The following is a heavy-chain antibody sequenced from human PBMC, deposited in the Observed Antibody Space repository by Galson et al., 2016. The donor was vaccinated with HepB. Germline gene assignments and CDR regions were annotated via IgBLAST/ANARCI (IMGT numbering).Heavy chain of an antibody. CDR1: GFIFSVYN. V-gene: IGHV3-48*02. CDR2: ITSSSDTM. CDR3: ARDDYFRLGY. D-gene: IGHD3-16*01. J-gene: IGHJ4*02. Sequence: SLRLSCAASGFIFSVYNMNWARQAPGKGLVWIAWITSSSDTMYHADSVKGRFTISRDNAKNSLYLEMNSLRDEDTAVYYCARDDYFRLGYWGQGTLVTVSS.